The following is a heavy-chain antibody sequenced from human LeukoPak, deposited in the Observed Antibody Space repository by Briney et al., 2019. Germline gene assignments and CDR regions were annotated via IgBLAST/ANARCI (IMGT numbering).Heavy chain of an antibody. V-gene: IGHV3-30*02. J-gene: IGHJ4*02. Sequence: GGSLRLSCAASGFTFSSYGMHWVRQAPGKGLEWVAFIRYDGSNKYYADSVKGRFTISRDNSKNSLYLQMHRLRAEDTAVYYCAKPASIAVVPAAYWGQGTLVTVSS. CDR1: GFTFSSYG. CDR2: IRYDGSNK. CDR3: AKPASIAVVPAAY. D-gene: IGHD2-2*01.